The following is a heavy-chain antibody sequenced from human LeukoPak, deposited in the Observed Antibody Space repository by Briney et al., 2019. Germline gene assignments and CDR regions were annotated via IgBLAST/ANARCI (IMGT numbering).Heavy chain of an antibody. CDR2: IYSGGST. Sequence: GGSLRLSCAASGFTVISNYMSWVRQAPGEGLEWVSVIYSGGSTYYADSVKGRFTISRDNSKNTLYLQMNSLRAEDTAVYYCARIGSRGSGKLDAFDIWGQGTMVTVSS. V-gene: IGHV3-66*01. D-gene: IGHD3-10*01. CDR3: ARIGSRGSGKLDAFDI. J-gene: IGHJ3*02. CDR1: GFTVISNY.